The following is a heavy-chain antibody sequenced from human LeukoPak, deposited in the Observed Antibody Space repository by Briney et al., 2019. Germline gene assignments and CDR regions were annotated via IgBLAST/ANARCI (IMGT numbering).Heavy chain of an antibody. J-gene: IGHJ4*02. D-gene: IGHD6-19*01. CDR1: GFTFSSYA. CDR3: ARDYRSSSGWTVDY. Sequence: GGSLRLSCAASGFTFSSYAMNWVRQAPGKGLEWVSYISTSSSTIYYADPVKGRFTISRDNAKNSLYLQMNSLRDEDTAVYYCARDYRSSSGWTVDYWGQGTLVTVSS. V-gene: IGHV3-48*02. CDR2: ISTSSSTI.